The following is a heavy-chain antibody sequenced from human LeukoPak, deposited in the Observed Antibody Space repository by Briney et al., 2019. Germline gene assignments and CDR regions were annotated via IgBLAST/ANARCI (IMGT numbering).Heavy chain of an antibody. CDR1: AYTFTGYY. CDR2: INPNSGGT. Sequence: ASVKVSCKASAYTFTGYYMHWVRQAPGQGLEWMGWINPNSGGTNYAQKFQGRVTMTRDTSISTAYMELSRLRSDDTAVYYCARGAVVGATDYYYYYMDVWGKGTTVTVSS. J-gene: IGHJ6*03. D-gene: IGHD1-26*01. V-gene: IGHV1-2*02. CDR3: ARGAVVGATDYYYYYMDV.